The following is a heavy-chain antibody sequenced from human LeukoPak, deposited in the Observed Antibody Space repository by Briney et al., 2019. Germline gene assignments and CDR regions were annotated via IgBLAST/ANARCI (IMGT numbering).Heavy chain of an antibody. Sequence: SVKVSCKASGGTFSSYAISWVRQAPGQGLEWMGGIIPIFGTANYAQKFQGRVTITADESTSTAYMELSSLRSEDTAVYYCAREWIERGSGNIYYYYYMDVWGKGTTVTISS. J-gene: IGHJ6*03. V-gene: IGHV1-69*13. D-gene: IGHD3-10*01. CDR2: IIPIFGTA. CDR3: AREWIERGSGNIYYYYYMDV. CDR1: GGTFSSYA.